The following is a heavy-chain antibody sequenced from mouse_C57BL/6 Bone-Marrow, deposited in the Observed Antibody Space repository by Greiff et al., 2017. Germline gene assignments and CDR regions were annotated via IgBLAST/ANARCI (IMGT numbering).Heavy chain of an antibody. CDR2: INPYNGGT. Sequence: EVQLQQSGPVLVKPGASVKMSCKASGYTFTDYYMNWVKQSHGKSLEWIGVINPYNGGTSYNQKFKGKATLTVDKSSSTAYMELNSLTSEDSAVYYCAREGTTHYGGAMYYWGQGTSVTVSS. CDR3: AREGTTHYGGAMYY. J-gene: IGHJ4*01. V-gene: IGHV1-19*01. CDR1: GYTFTDYY. D-gene: IGHD1-1*02.